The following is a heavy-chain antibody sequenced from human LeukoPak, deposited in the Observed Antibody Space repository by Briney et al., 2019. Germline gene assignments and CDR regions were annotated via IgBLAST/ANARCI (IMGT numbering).Heavy chain of an antibody. CDR1: GGSISGTSYC. D-gene: IGHD1-1*01. V-gene: IGHV4-39*07. CDR2: HYHTGRI. J-gene: IGHJ4*02. Sequence: SETLSLTCSVSGGSISGTSYCWGWLRQPPGKGPEWIGSHYHTGRIYHNPSLNSRVAISVDTSKNQFSLKLSSVTDADTAVYYCARDGSDNWGLFDNWGRGTLVTVSS. CDR3: ARDGSDNWGLFDN.